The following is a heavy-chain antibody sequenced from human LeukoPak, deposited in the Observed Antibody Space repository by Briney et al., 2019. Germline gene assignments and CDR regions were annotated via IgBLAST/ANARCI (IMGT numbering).Heavy chain of an antibody. D-gene: IGHD5-18*01. CDR2: ISAYNGNT. CDR3: SVHSYGYKDHY. J-gene: IGHJ4*02. Sequence: ASVKVSCKASGYTFTSYGISWVRQAPGQGLEWMGWISAYNGNTNYAQKLQGRVTMTTDTSTSTAYMELRSLRSDDTAVYYCSVHSYGYKDHYWGQGTLVTVSS. CDR1: GYTFTSYG. V-gene: IGHV1-18*01.